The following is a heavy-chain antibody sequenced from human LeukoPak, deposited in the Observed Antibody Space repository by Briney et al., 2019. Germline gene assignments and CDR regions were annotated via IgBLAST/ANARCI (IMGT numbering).Heavy chain of an antibody. CDR3: ARSSGREYYYYYYYMDV. CDR2: TYYSGST. Sequence: SETLSLTCTVSGGSISSYYWSWIRQPPGKGLEWIGYTYYSGSTNYNPSLESRVTISVDTSKNQFSLKLSSVTAADTAVYYCARSSGREYYYYYYYMDVWGKGTTVTISS. V-gene: IGHV4-59*01. D-gene: IGHD6-19*01. J-gene: IGHJ6*03. CDR1: GGSISSYY.